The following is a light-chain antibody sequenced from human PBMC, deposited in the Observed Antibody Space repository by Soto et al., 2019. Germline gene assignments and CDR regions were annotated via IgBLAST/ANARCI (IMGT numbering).Light chain of an antibody. Sequence: AIPMTQSPSSLSASVGDRVTITCRASQVIRNDLGWYQQKPGKAPKLLIYGASNLQSGVPSRFSGSGSGTDFTLTITSLQPADFATYYCLHDHNYPWTFGQGTKVDIK. CDR1: QVIRND. V-gene: IGKV1-6*01. CDR2: GAS. J-gene: IGKJ1*01. CDR3: LHDHNYPWT.